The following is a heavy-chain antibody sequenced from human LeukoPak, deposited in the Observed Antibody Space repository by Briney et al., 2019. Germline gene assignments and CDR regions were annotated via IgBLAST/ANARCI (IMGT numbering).Heavy chain of an antibody. D-gene: IGHD2-21*02. J-gene: IGHJ4*02. V-gene: IGHV4-39*07. CDR2: IYHSGST. CDR1: GGSISSGSYY. Sequence: PSQTLSLTCTVSGGSISSGSYYWSWIRQPPGKGLEWIGSIYHSGSTYYNPSLKSRVTISVDTSKNQFSLKLSSVTAADTAVYYCARRDWGGDRYYFDYWGQGTLVTVSS. CDR3: ARRDWGGDRYYFDY.